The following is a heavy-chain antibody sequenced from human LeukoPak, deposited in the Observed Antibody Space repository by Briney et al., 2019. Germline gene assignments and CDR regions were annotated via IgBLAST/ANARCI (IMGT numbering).Heavy chain of an antibody. D-gene: IGHD2-21*02. CDR2: ISAYNGNT. CDR3: ARGYCGGDCQSFRWFDP. V-gene: IGHV1-18*01. Sequence: ASVKVSCKAPGYTFTSYGISWVRQAPGQGLEWMGWISAYNGNTNYAQKLQGRVTMTTDTSTSTAYMELRSLRSEDTAVYYCARGYCGGDCQSFRWFDPWGQGTLVIVSS. CDR1: GYTFTSYG. J-gene: IGHJ5*02.